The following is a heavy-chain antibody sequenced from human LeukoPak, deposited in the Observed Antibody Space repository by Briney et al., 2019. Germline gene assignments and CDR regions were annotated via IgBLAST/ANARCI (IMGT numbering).Heavy chain of an antibody. CDR3: ARGSPGAFDI. V-gene: IGHV1-18*01. D-gene: IGHD6-6*01. J-gene: IGHJ3*02. Sequence: ASVKVSCKASGYTFTSYGISWVRQAPGQGLEWMGWISAYNGNTNYAQKLQGRVTITADESTSTAYMELSSLRSEDTAVYYCARGSPGAFDIWGQGTMVTVSS. CDR2: ISAYNGNT. CDR1: GYTFTSYG.